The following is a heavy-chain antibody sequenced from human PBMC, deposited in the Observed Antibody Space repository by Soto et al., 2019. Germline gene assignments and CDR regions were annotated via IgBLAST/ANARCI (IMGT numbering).Heavy chain of an antibody. CDR2: ISWNSGSI. V-gene: IGHV3-9*01. CDR3: AKDVKRDRRGVFDY. J-gene: IGHJ4*02. D-gene: IGHD3-10*01. Sequence: EVQLVESGGGLVQPGRSLRLSCAASGFTFDDYAMHWVRQAPGKGLEWVSGISWNSGSIGYADSVKGRFTISRDNAKNSLYLQMNSLRAEDTALYYCAKDVKRDRRGVFDYWGQGTLVTVSS. CDR1: GFTFDDYA.